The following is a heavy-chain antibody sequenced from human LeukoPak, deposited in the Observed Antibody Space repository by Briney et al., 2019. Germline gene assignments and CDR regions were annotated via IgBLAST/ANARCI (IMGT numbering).Heavy chain of an antibody. J-gene: IGHJ4*02. D-gene: IGHD3/OR15-3a*01. CDR1: GFTFRCYG. CDR2: ISFDGSNT. V-gene: IGHV3-30*18. Sequence: PGGSLRLSCAASGFTFRCYGMHWVRQAPGQGLEWVACISFDGSNTYYVDSVKGRFTIPRDNSKDTFYLQMSSLRPEDTALYYCAKDGFWTSRTSYHGAHFFDHWGQGIQVTVSS. CDR3: AKDGFWTSRTSYHGAHFFDH.